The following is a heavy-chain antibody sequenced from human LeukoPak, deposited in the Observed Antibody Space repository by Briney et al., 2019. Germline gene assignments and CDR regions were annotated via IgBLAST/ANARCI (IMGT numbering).Heavy chain of an antibody. CDR3: AGFFYDNSGDAFDI. V-gene: IGHV1-69*01. J-gene: IGHJ3*02. CDR1: GDSFTFTSHA. CDR2: FIPIYGSA. D-gene: IGHD3-22*01. Sequence: SVKVSCKASGDSFTFTSHAITWVRQAPGQGLEWMGGFIPIYGSANYAQKFQGRVTIISDEATHTVYMELSSLRPEDSAVYYCAGFFYDNSGDAFDIWGQGTMVTVSS.